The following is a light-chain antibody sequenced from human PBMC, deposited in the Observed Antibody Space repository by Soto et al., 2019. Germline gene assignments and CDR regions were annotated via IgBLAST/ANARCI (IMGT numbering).Light chain of an antibody. CDR2: DVT. J-gene: IGLJ2*01. CDR1: SSDVGAYNF. Sequence: QSVLTQPASVSGSPGQSITISCTGTSSDVGAYNFVSWYQQHPGKAPKLMIYDVTNRPSGVSSRFSGSKSGNTASLAISGLQAEDEADYYCSSYTTSNTLVFGGGTKLTDL. V-gene: IGLV2-14*03. CDR3: SSYTTSNTLV.